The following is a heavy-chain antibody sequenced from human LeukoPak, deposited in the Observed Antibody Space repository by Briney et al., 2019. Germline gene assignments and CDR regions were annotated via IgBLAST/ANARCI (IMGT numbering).Heavy chain of an antibody. J-gene: IGHJ4*02. CDR1: GFTFSSYA. CDR3: AKAGIGVVGYFDY. V-gene: IGHV3-23*01. Sequence: GGSLRLSCAASGFTFSSYAMSWVRQAPGKGLEWVSAIRGSGGGTYYADSVKGRFTISRDNSKNTLYLQMNSLRDEDTALYYCAKAGIGVVGYFDYWGQGTLVTASS. CDR2: IRGSGGGT. D-gene: IGHD6-19*01.